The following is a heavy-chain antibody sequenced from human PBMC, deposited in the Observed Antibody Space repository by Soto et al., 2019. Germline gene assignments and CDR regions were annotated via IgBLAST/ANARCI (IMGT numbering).Heavy chain of an antibody. CDR2: IYHSGTT. CDR1: GYSISSGYQ. V-gene: IGHV4-38-2*02. D-gene: IGHD3-10*01. J-gene: IGHJ4*02. Sequence: SETLSLTCDVSGYSISSGYQWGWIRQPPGKGLEWIGNIYHSGTTSYNPSLKSRVTVSVDTSKNQISLNLTSVTAADTAIYYCARDFFGNHYFDYWGQGILVTV. CDR3: ARDFFGNHYFDY.